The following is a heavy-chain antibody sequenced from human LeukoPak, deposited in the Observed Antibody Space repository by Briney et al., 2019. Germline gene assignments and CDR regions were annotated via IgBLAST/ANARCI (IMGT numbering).Heavy chain of an antibody. J-gene: IGHJ5*02. D-gene: IGHD3-16*01. Sequence: SETLSLTCAVSGGSISSNNWWSWVRQPPGKALEWIGNIFYSGSTYYNPSLKSRVTISVDTSKNQFSLKLSSVTAADTAVYYCARDRGGKFDPWGQGTLVTVSS. V-gene: IGHV4-4*02. CDR2: IFYSGST. CDR1: GGSISSNNW. CDR3: ARDRGGKFDP.